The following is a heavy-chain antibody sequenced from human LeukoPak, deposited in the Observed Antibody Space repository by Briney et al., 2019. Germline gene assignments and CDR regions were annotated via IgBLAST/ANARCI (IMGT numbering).Heavy chain of an antibody. CDR3: AGVPFPSSPTEDDY. J-gene: IGHJ4*02. CDR2: INHSGST. V-gene: IGHV4-34*01. D-gene: IGHD6-13*01. CDR1: GGSFSGYY. Sequence: PSETLSLTCAVYGGSFSGYYWSWIRQPPGKGLEWIGEINHSGSTNYNPSLKSRVTISVDTSKNQFSLKLSSVTAADTAVYYCAGVPFPSSPTEDDYWGQGTLVTVSS.